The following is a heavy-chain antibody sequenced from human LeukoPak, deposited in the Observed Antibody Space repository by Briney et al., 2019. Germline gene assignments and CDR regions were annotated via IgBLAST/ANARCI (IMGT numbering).Heavy chain of an antibody. Sequence: GASVKVSCKASGGAFSSYAISWVRQAPGQGLEWMGRIIPILGIANYAQKFQGRVTITADKSTSTAYMELSSLRSEDTAVYYCARDYAFDIWGQGTMVTVSS. CDR2: IIPILGIA. CDR3: ARDYAFDI. CDR1: GGAFSSYA. V-gene: IGHV1-69*04. J-gene: IGHJ3*02.